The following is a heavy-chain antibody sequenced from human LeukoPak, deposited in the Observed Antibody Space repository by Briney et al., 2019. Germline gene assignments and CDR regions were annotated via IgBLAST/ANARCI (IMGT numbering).Heavy chain of an antibody. CDR2: ISSSSSYI. CDR1: GFTFSSYS. CDR3: ARAATTVTRDFDY. D-gene: IGHD4-17*01. Sequence: GGSLRLSCAASGFTFSSYSMNWVRQAPGKGLEWVSSISSSSSYIYYADSVKGRFTISRDNAKNSLYLQMNSLRAEDTAVYYCARAATTVTRDFDYWGQGTLVTASS. J-gene: IGHJ4*02. V-gene: IGHV3-21*01.